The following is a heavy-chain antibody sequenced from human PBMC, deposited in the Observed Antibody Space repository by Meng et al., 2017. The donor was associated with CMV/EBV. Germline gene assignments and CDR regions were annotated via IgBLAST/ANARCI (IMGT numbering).Heavy chain of an antibody. J-gene: IGHJ6*02. CDR3: AKDVRGRMSFYGVDV. V-gene: IGHV3-48*04. Sequence: GGSLRLSCAASGFTFSSYSMNWVRQAPGKGLEWVSYISSSSSTIYYADSVKGRFTISRDNSRTSLYLQVNSLRSEDTAVYYCAKDVRGRMSFYGVDVWGQGTTVTVSS. CDR2: ISSSSSTI. CDR1: GFTFSSYS. D-gene: IGHD3-10*01.